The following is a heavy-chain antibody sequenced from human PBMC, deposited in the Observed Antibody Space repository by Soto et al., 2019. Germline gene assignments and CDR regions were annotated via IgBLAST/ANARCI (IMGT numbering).Heavy chain of an antibody. CDR2: IYYSGST. Sequence: QVQLQESGPGLVKPSQTLSLTCTVSGGSISSGDYHWSWIRQPPGKGLEWIGYIYYSGSTYYNPSLKSRVTISVDTSKNQFSLKLSSVTAADTAVYYCARAMVVTQNWFDPWGQGTLVTVSS. J-gene: IGHJ5*02. V-gene: IGHV4-30-4*01. CDR1: GGSISSGDYH. CDR3: ARAMVVTQNWFDP. D-gene: IGHD2-21*02.